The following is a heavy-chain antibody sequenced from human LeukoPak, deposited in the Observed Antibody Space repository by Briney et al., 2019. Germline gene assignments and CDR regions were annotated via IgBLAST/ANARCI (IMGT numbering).Heavy chain of an antibody. CDR1: GGSISSGGFY. Sequence: SETLSLTCTVSGGSISSGGFYWSWIRQPPGKGLEWIGEIHHSGSTNYNPSLKGRVTISVDTSKNQFSLKLSSVTAADTAVYYCARGGDSSVYYDYWGQGTLVTVSS. D-gene: IGHD3-22*01. J-gene: IGHJ4*02. CDR3: ARGGDSSVYYDY. CDR2: IHHSGST. V-gene: IGHV4-39*07.